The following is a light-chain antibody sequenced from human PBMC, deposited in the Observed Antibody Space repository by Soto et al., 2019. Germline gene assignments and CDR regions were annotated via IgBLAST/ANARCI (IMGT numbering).Light chain of an antibody. CDR2: DAS. V-gene: IGKV1-5*01. Sequence: DIQMTQSPSTLSASVGDKVTITCRASQSISSWLAWYQQKPGKAPKLLIYDASSLEGGVPSKFSGSGSGTEFTLTIARLQPDDFATYYCQQYSTSYWTFGPGTKVDI. CDR3: QQYSTSYWT. J-gene: IGKJ1*01. CDR1: QSISSW.